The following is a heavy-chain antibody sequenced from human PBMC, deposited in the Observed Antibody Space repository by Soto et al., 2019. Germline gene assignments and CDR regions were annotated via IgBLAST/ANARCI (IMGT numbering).Heavy chain of an antibody. CDR1: GGSMSEYF. J-gene: IGHJ4*02. Sequence: PSETLSLTCTVSGGSMSEYFWSWIRQSPGKVLEWIGYIYYLGSTDYNPSLKSRVTISVDTSKRQFSLRLTSVTAADTAVYYCARDGYDGSGSPYPAYWGPGTQVTVS. D-gene: IGHD3-10*01. CDR3: ARDGYDGSGSPYPAY. V-gene: IGHV4-59*01. CDR2: IYYLGST.